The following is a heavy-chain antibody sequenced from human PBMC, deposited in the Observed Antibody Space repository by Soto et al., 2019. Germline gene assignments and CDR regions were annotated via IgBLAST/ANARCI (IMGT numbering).Heavy chain of an antibody. D-gene: IGHD1-1*01. CDR2: IYYSGST. J-gene: IGHJ4*02. CDR3: ARGTIQLLDY. Sequence: SETLSLTCTVSGGSISSYYWNWIRQPPGKGLEWIGYIYYSGSTNNNPSLKSRVTISVDTSKNQFSLKLRSVTAADTAVYYCARGTIQLLDYWGQRTLVPGSS. V-gene: IGHV4-59*01. CDR1: GGSISSYY.